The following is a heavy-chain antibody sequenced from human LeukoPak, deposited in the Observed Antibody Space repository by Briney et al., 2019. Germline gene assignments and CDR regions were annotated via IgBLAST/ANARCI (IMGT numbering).Heavy chain of an antibody. CDR3: ARIGWTTTVFGDFDGPADWFDP. J-gene: IGHJ5*02. CDR2: IYYSGNT. Sequence: PSETLPLTCTVSGASIRSYYWSWIRQPPGKGPEWIGYIYYSGNTNYNPSLKSRVTISVDTSKNQISLRLTSVTAADTAVYYCARIGWTTTVFGDFDGPADWFDPWGQGTLVTVSS. CDR1: GASIRSYY. D-gene: IGHD4-17*01. V-gene: IGHV4-59*01.